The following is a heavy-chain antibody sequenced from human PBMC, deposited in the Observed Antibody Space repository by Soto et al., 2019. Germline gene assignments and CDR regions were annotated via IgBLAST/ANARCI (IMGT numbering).Heavy chain of an antibody. J-gene: IGHJ4*02. V-gene: IGHV4-61*08. CDR1: GDSVSSDGYF. Sequence: SETLSLTCTVSGDSVSSDGYFWTWVRQPPGKGLEWIAYISYTGDTNYNPSLKSRVTISVDTSGNQFSLKVRSVSAADTAMYFCARIVVGATIDYWGQGTLVTVSS. CDR2: ISYTGDT. D-gene: IGHD1-26*01. CDR3: ARIVVGATIDY.